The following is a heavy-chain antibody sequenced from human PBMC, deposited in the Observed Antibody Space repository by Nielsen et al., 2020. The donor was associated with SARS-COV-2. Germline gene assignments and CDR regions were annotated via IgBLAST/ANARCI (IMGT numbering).Heavy chain of an antibody. V-gene: IGHV3-30*04. D-gene: IGHD6-19*01. Sequence: GESLKISCAASGFTFSSSAMHSVRQAPGKGLERVAVISYDGSNKYYADSVKGRFTISRDNSKNTLYLQMNSLRAEDTAVYYCARSSGSAFDIWGQGTMVTVSS. CDR1: GFTFSSSA. CDR2: ISYDGSNK. CDR3: ARSSGSAFDI. J-gene: IGHJ3*02.